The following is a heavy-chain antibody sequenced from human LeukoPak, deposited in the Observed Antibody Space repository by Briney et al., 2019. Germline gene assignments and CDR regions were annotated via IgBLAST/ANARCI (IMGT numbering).Heavy chain of an antibody. Sequence: SETLSLTCTVSGGSISSYYRSWIRQPPGEGLEWIGYIYYSGSTNYNPSLKSRVTVSVDTSINQFSLKLSSVTAADTAVYYCARGEGLASANTWGQGTLVTVSS. CDR2: IYYSGST. V-gene: IGHV4-59*01. J-gene: IGHJ5*02. CDR3: ARGEGLASANT. D-gene: IGHD6-13*01. CDR1: GGSISSYY.